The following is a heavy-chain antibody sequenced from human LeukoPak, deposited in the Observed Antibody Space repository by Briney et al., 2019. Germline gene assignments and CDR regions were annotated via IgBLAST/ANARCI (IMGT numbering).Heavy chain of an antibody. Sequence: PGGSLRLSCAAPGFTFSSYSMNWVRQAPGKGLEWVSYISSSSSTIDYADSVKGRFTISRNNAKNSLYLQINGLRAEDTAVYYCARGAAAAEHDYWGQGTLVTVSS. CDR3: ARGAAAAEHDY. J-gene: IGHJ4*02. CDR1: GFTFSSYS. CDR2: ISSSSSTI. V-gene: IGHV3-48*01. D-gene: IGHD6-13*01.